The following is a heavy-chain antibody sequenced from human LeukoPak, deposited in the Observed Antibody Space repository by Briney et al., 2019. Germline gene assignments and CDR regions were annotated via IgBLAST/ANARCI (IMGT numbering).Heavy chain of an antibody. Sequence: GGSLRLSCAASEFSFSDYYMSWIRQAPGKGLEWVSYISNSTSYTNYADSVKGRFIISRENAKNSLYLQMNSLRDEDTAVYYCVRTLAGDGWFDPWGQGTLVTVSS. CDR2: ISNSTSYT. CDR1: EFSFSDYY. J-gene: IGHJ5*02. D-gene: IGHD6-19*01. CDR3: VRTLAGDGWFDP. V-gene: IGHV3-11*06.